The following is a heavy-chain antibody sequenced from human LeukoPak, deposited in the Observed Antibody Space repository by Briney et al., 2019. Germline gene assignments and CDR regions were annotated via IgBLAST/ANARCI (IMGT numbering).Heavy chain of an antibody. CDR1: GFSFSSYW. CDR3: ARGGGHLDC. Sequence: SGGSLRLSCAASGFSFSSYWMSWVRQAPGKGLEWVANIKQDGSDKYYLTSVRGRFTISRDNAKNSLFLQMNSLRVEDTAVYYCARGGGHLDCWGQGTLVTVSS. D-gene: IGHD4-23*01. V-gene: IGHV3-7*03. J-gene: IGHJ4*02. CDR2: IKQDGSDK.